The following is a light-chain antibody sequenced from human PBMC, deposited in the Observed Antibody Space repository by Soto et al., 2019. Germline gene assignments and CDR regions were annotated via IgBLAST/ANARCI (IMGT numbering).Light chain of an antibody. CDR2: GAS. CDR3: QHYNRWPLT. J-gene: IGKJ4*01. V-gene: IGKV3-15*01. CDR1: QSVNNN. Sequence: EIVLTQSPATLSLSPGERATLSCRASQSVNNNLAWYQQKPGQAPRLLIYGASTRAAGIPASFSGSGSGTEFTLTISSLQSEDFGVYYCQHYNRWPLTFGGGTKVDIK.